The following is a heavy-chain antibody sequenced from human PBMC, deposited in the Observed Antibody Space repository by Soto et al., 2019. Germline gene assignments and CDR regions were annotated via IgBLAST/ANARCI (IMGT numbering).Heavy chain of an antibody. D-gene: IGHD2-2*01. Sequence: SETLSLTCTVSGASISGYYWSWIRQPPGKGLEWIGYVYHSGSTNSNASLKSRVTISVDTSKNQFSLKLSSVTAADTAIYYCARGHLGYCSSLTCHPGDDHHYYMAVWGKGTTVTVSS. CDR1: GASISGYY. CDR2: VYHSGST. V-gene: IGHV4-59*01. J-gene: IGHJ6*03. CDR3: ARGHLGYCSSLTCHPGDDHHYYMAV.